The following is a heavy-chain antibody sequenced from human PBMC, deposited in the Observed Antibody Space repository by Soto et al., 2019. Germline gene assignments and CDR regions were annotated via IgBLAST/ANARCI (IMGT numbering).Heavy chain of an antibody. Sequence: EVQLVESGGGLVKPGGSLRLSCAASGFTFSNAWMSWVRQAPGKGLEWVGRIKSKTDGGTTDYSAPVKGRFTISRDDSKNTLYLQMNSLKTEDTAVYYCTTPPGYDFWSGYSYDDYWGQGTLVTVSS. CDR2: IKSKTDGGTT. J-gene: IGHJ4*02. V-gene: IGHV3-15*01. D-gene: IGHD3-3*01. CDR3: TTPPGYDFWSGYSYDDY. CDR1: GFTFSNAW.